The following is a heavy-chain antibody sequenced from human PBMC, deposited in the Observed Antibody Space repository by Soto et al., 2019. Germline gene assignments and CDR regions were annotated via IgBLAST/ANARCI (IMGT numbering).Heavy chain of an antibody. CDR2: IKEDGSEK. Sequence: PGGSLRLSCEASGFTFSNYLMTWVRQAPGKGLEWVANIKEDGSEKYYVDSVKGRFTISRDNAQNSLYLQMNSLRAEDTAVYYCARTNSGSYFERDYWGQGTLVTVSS. D-gene: IGHD1-26*01. V-gene: IGHV3-7*01. J-gene: IGHJ4*02. CDR1: GFTFSNYL. CDR3: ARTNSGSYFERDY.